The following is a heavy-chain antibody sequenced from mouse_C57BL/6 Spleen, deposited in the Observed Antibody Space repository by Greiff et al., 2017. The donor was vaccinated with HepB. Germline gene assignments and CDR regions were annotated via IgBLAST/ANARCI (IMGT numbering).Heavy chain of an antibody. CDR2: VYPYNGGT. Sequence: EVQLQQSGPVLVKPGPSVKISCKASGFTFTDYYMHWVKQSHGKSLEWIGLVYPYNGGTSYNQKFKGKATLTVDTSSSTAYMELNSLTSEDSAVYYCAREGYYGSSPDWYFDVWGTGTTVTVSS. CDR3: AREGYYGSSPDWYFDV. CDR1: GFTFTDYY. J-gene: IGHJ1*03. D-gene: IGHD1-1*01. V-gene: IGHV1-36*01.